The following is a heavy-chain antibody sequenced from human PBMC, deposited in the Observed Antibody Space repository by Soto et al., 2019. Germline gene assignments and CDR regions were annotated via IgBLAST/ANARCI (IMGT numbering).Heavy chain of an antibody. Sequence: SETLSLTCSVSGDSISNLDYLWAWICQPPGQALEYIGYIYKSATTYYNPSFESRVAISVDTSKSQFSLNVTSVTAADTAVYFCARGRYCLTGRCFPNWFDSWGQGALVTVSS. CDR2: IYKSATT. D-gene: IGHD7-27*01. CDR1: GDSISNLDYL. CDR3: ARGRYCLTGRCFPNWFDS. J-gene: IGHJ5*01. V-gene: IGHV4-30-4*01.